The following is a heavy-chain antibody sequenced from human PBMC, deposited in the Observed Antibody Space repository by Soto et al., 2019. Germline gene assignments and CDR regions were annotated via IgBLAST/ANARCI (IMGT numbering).Heavy chain of an antibody. CDR3: EIARSGSGTFYYYVDV. V-gene: IGHV3-48*01. D-gene: IGHD3-10*01. J-gene: IGHJ6*03. CDR2: ISSTSDTI. Sequence: EVQLVESGGGLIQPGGSLRLSCAASAFTFSAYSMNWVRQAPGKGLEWVSYISSTSDTIHYTDSVKGRFTISRDNVRNSLYLQRNSLRVEDTAVYYGEIARSGSGTFYYYVDVWGKGPTVTVS. CDR1: AFTFSAYS.